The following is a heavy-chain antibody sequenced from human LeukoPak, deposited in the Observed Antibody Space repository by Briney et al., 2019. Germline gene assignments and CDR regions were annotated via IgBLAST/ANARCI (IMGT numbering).Heavy chain of an antibody. D-gene: IGHD4/OR15-4a*01. V-gene: IGHV6-1*01. CDR2: ASYKSEWSF. J-gene: IGHJ1*01. CDR3: ARWDYGSARFQN. CDR1: GDSVSNNNVA. Sequence: SQTLSLTCAISGDSVSNNNVAWNWVRQSPSRGLEWLGRASYKSEWSFNYAVSVKSRITINADTSKNQFSLRLNSVTPEDTAVYYCARWDYGSARFQNWGQGTLVTVSS.